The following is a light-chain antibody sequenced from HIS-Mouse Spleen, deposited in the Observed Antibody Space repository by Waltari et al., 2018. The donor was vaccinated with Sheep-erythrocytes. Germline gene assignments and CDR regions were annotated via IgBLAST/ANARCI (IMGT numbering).Light chain of an antibody. J-gene: IGLJ1*01. V-gene: IGLV2-11*01. CDR3: CSYAGSYNHV. CDR1: RSDVGGYNS. CDR2: DVS. Sequence: QSALTQPRSVSGSPGPSVTISCPGTRSDVGGYNSVSWYQQHPGKAPKLMMYDVSKRPSGVPDRFSGSKSGNTASLTISGLQAEDEADYYCCSYAGSYNHVFATGTKVTVL.